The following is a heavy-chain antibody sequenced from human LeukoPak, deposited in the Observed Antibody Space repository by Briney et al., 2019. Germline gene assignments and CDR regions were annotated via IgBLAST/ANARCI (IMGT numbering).Heavy chain of an antibody. D-gene: IGHD6-19*01. CDR3: ARWNSGWEFDY. J-gene: IGHJ4*02. V-gene: IGHV3-30*03. CDR2: ISYAGSDK. CDR1: GFSFSGYG. Sequence: GRSLRLSCAASGFSFSGYGMHWVRQAPGKGLEWVALISYAGSDKYYADSVKGRFTVSRDNSKNTLYLQMNSLRAEDTAVYYCARWNSGWEFDYWGQGTLVSVSS.